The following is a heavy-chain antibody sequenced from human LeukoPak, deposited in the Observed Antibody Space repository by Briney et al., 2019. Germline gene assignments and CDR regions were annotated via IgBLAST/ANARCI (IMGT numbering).Heavy chain of an antibody. CDR3: ASPAAGTNSDY. CDR2: ISSSSGYT. Sequence: PGGSLRLSCAACGFTFSDYYMSWIRQAPGEGLEWVSYISSSSGYTNYADSVKGRFTISRDNAKNSLYLQMNSLSAEDTAVYYCASPAAGTNSDYWGQGTLVTVSS. V-gene: IGHV3-11*03. CDR1: GFTFSDYY. J-gene: IGHJ4*02. D-gene: IGHD6-13*01.